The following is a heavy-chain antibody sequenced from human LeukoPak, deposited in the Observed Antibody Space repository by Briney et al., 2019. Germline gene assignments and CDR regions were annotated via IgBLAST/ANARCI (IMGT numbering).Heavy chain of an antibody. Sequence: PSETLSLTCTVSGGSISSYYWSWIRQPPGKGLEWIGYIYYSGSTNYNPSLKSRVTISVDTSKNQFSLKLSSVTAADTAVYYCARAHYDSSGYYPYYFDYWGQGTLVTVSS. J-gene: IGHJ4*02. CDR3: ARAHYDSSGYYPYYFDY. D-gene: IGHD3-22*01. CDR2: IYYSGST. V-gene: IGHV4-59*13. CDR1: GGSISSYY.